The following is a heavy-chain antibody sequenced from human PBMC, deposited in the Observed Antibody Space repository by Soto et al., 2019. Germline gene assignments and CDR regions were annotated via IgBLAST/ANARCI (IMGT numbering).Heavy chain of an antibody. CDR3: ARDRTTSSTRQFDY. V-gene: IGHV1-3*01. Sequence: QVQLVQSGAEVKTPGASVKLSCKASGYIFTNYAIHWVRQAPGQRLEWMGWINAGTGNTRYSQKFQGRITISTDASASTAYIDLNSLRSEATAVYYCARDRTTSSTRQFDYWGQGSLVTVSS. D-gene: IGHD4-17*01. J-gene: IGHJ4*02. CDR2: INAGTGNT. CDR1: GYIFTNYA.